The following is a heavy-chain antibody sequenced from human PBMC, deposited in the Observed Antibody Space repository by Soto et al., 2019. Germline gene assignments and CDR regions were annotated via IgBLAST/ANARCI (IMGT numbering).Heavy chain of an antibody. D-gene: IGHD2-2*01. CDR3: ARDSYCSSTSCYPTNHYYYYYMDV. CDR2: ISSSGSTI. Sequence: GGSLRLSCAASEFTFSDYYMSWIRQAPGKGLEWVSYISSSGSTIYYADSVKGRFTISRDNAKNSLYLQMNSLRAEDTAVYYCARDSYCSSTSCYPTNHYYYYYMDVWGKGTTVTVSS. V-gene: IGHV3-11*01. CDR1: EFTFSDYY. J-gene: IGHJ6*03.